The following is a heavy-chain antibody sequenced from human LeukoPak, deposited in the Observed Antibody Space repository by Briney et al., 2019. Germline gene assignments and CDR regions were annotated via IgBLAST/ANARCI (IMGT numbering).Heavy chain of an antibody. J-gene: IGHJ4*02. Sequence: GGSLRLSCAASGFTFSNYWMSWVRQTPGKGLEWVAHINKDGSEIYYVDSVKGRFTISRDNAKSSLSLQMNSLRVEDTAVYYCARDKVTYWGQGILVTVSS. CDR1: GFTFSNYW. CDR3: ARDKVTY. V-gene: IGHV3-7*01. CDR2: INKDGSEI.